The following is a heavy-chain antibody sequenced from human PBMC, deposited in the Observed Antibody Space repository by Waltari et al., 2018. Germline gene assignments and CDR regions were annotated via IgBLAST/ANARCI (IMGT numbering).Heavy chain of an antibody. CDR2: INPDGSET. CDR1: GFTFSASW. J-gene: IGHJ5*02. D-gene: IGHD1-26*01. CDR3: AKDGNRGSRSLDP. V-gene: IGHV3-74*01. Sequence: EVQVVESGGGLVQPGGSLRLPCAASGFTFSASWMHWVRQVPGKGLLWISRINPDGSETNYADSVKGRFTISRDNAKNTVFLEMSSLKAEDTAIYYCAKDGNRGSRSLDPWGQGTLVTVSS.